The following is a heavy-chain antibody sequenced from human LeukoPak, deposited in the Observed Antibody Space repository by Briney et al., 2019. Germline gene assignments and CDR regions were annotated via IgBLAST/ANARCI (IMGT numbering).Heavy chain of an antibody. Sequence: PGGSLRLSCAASGFTFSSYAMHWVRQAPGKGLEWVAVISYDGSNKYYADSVKGRFTISRDNSKNTLYLQMNSLRAEDTAVYYCARGGVLLWFGELSPVDYWAREPWSPSPQ. CDR2: ISYDGSNK. CDR1: GFTFSSYA. J-gene: IGHJ4*02. D-gene: IGHD3-10*01. CDR3: ARGGVLLWFGELSPVDY. V-gene: IGHV3-30*04.